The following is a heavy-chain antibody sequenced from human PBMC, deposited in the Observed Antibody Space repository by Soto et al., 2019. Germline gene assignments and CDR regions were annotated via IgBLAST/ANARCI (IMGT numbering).Heavy chain of an antibody. CDR3: ARDGWGSNWYFDL. Sequence: GGSLRLSCGAPGVTFKDYGMHWVRQAPGKGLEWVAVISHDGKQTYYADSVKGRFTISKDKSKRTLFLQMNSLRVDDTAVYYCARDGWGSNWYFDLWGRDTLVT. D-gene: IGHD3-16*01. V-gene: IGHV3-30*03. CDR2: ISHDGKQT. CDR1: GVTFKDYG. J-gene: IGHJ2*01.